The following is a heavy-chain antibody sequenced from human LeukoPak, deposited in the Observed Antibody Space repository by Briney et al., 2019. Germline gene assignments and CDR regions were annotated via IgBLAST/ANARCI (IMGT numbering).Heavy chain of an antibody. CDR1: GGSFSGYY. J-gene: IGHJ4*02. CDR3: ARERLGIAAHEFDY. Sequence: PSETLSLTCAVYGGSFSGYYWSWIRQPPGKGLEWIGEINHSGSTNYNPSLKSRVTISVDTSKNQFSLKLSSVTAADTAVYYCARERLGIAAHEFDYWGQGTLVTVSS. D-gene: IGHD6-6*01. V-gene: IGHV4-34*01. CDR2: INHSGST.